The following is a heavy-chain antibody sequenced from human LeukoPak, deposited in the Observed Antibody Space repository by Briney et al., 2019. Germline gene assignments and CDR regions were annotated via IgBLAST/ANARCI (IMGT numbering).Heavy chain of an antibody. Sequence: PSETLSLTCAVYGGSFSGYYWSWIRQPPGKGLEWIGEINHSGSTNYNPSLKSRVTISVDTPKNQFSLKLSSVTAADTAVYYCARGGPLDIVVVPAALNYYYYYMDVWGKGTTVTVSS. V-gene: IGHV4-34*01. D-gene: IGHD2-2*03. CDR2: INHSGST. CDR3: ARGGPLDIVVVPAALNYYYYYMDV. J-gene: IGHJ6*03. CDR1: GGSFSGYY.